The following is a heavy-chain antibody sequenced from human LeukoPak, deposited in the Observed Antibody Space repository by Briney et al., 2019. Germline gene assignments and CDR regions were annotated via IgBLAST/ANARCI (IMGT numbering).Heavy chain of an antibody. V-gene: IGHV3-11*01. CDR2: SSTSGSTI. D-gene: IGHD3-10*01. CDR1: GFNISYYY. J-gene: IGHJ5*02. Sequence: PGGFLRLSRSASGFNISYYYMSWIRPAPGKGLEWPSYSSTSGSTISYADSVKGRFTISRDNAKNSLYLQMNSLRAEDTAVYYCARESYYYGSGAYDPWGQGTLVTVSS. CDR3: ARESYYYGSGAYDP.